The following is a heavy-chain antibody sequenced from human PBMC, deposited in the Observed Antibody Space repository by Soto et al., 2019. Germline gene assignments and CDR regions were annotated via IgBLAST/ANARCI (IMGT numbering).Heavy chain of an antibody. CDR3: ARDQAYSGSPQGPDY. CDR2: INPSGGST. Sequence: ASVKVSCKASGYTFTSYYMHLGRRAPGQGLEWMGIINPSGGSTSYAQKFQGRVTMTRDTSTSTVYMELSSLRSEDTAVYYCARDQAYSGSPQGPDYWGQGTLVTVSS. J-gene: IGHJ4*02. V-gene: IGHV1-46*01. D-gene: IGHD1-26*01. CDR1: GYTFTSYY.